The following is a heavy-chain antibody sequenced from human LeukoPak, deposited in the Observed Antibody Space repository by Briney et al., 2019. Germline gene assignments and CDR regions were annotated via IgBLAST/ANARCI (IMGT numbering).Heavy chain of an antibody. Sequence: PGGSLRLSCAASGFTFSSHWMSWVRQAPGKGLEWVANIKQDGSEKYYVDSVKGRFTISRDNAKNSLYLQMNSLRAEDTAVYYCAREGSSWIDYWGQGTLVTVSS. D-gene: IGHD6-13*01. V-gene: IGHV3-7*01. CDR3: AREGSSWIDY. CDR1: GFTFSSHW. J-gene: IGHJ4*02. CDR2: IKQDGSEK.